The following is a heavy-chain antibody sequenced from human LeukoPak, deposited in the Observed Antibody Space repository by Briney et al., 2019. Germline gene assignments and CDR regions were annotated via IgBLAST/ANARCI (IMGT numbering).Heavy chain of an antibody. Sequence: SVKVSCKASGGTFSSYAISWVRQAPGQGLEWMGGIIPIFGTANYAQKFQGRVTITADESTSTAYMELSSLRSEDTAVYYCARGFTAAAMVTYPLDYWGQGTLVTVSS. J-gene: IGHJ4*02. CDR2: IIPIFGTA. V-gene: IGHV1-69*13. CDR3: ARGFTAAAMVTYPLDY. CDR1: GGTFSSYA. D-gene: IGHD5-18*01.